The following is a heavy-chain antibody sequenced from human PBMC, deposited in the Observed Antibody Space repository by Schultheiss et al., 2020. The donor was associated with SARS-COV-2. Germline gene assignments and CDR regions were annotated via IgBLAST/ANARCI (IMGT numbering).Heavy chain of an antibody. CDR1: GFTFSSYA. Sequence: GGSLRLSCAASGFTFSSYAMSWVRQAPGKGLEWVSVIYSGGSTYYADSVKGRFTISRDNSKNTLYLQMNSLRAEDTAVYYCARDGRASHFDYWGQGTLVTVSS. D-gene: IGHD1-26*01. V-gene: IGHV3-66*01. J-gene: IGHJ4*02. CDR3: ARDGRASHFDY. CDR2: IYSGGST.